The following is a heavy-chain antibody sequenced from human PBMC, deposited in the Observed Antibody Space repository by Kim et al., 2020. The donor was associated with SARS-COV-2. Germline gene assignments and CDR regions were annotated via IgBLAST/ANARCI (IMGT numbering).Heavy chain of an antibody. Sequence: SETLSLTCAVYGGSFSGYYWSWIRQPPGKGLEWIGEINHSGSTNYNPSLKSRVTISVDTSKNQFSLKLSSVTAADTAVYYCARGGRNILTGYPIRYYMDV. V-gene: IGHV4-34*01. D-gene: IGHD3-9*01. J-gene: IGHJ6*03. CDR1: GGSFSGYY. CDR2: INHSGST. CDR3: ARGGRNILTGYPIRYYMDV.